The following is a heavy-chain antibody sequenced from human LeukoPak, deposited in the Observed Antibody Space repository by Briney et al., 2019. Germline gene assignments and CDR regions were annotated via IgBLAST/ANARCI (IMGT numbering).Heavy chain of an antibody. Sequence: GGSLRLSCAASGFTFSDYWMTWVRQAPGKGLEWVANIKQDGSEKYYVDSVKGRFTISRDNAKNSLYLQMNSLRAEDTAVYYCASLGGAYGGRLDYWGQGTLVTVSS. V-gene: IGHV3-7*01. CDR3: ASLGGAYGGRLDY. CDR2: IKQDGSEK. CDR1: GFTFSDYW. J-gene: IGHJ4*02. D-gene: IGHD4-23*01.